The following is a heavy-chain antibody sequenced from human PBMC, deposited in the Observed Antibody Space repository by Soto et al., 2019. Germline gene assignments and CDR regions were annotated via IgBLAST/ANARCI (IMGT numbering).Heavy chain of an antibody. V-gene: IGHV3-73*01. J-gene: IGHJ6*03. CDR2: IRSKGNNYAT. CDR1: GFTFSGSA. D-gene: IGHD3-3*01. Sequence: GGSLSLSCAASGFTFSGSAMHWVRQASGKGLEWVGRIRSKGNNYATAYGASLKGRFTISRDDSKNTAYLQMNSLNTEDTAVYYCSRQASDFWSGKPQYYMDVWGKGTTVTSP. CDR3: SRQASDFWSGKPQYYMDV.